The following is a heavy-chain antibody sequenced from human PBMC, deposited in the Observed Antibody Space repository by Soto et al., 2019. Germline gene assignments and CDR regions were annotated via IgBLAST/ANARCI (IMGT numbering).Heavy chain of an antibody. CDR1: GGHFSNFV. CDR2: IIPIFASS. V-gene: IGHV1-69*01. CDR3: ANDVGFQQLLFVFET. J-gene: IGHJ4*02. D-gene: IGHD6-13*01. Sequence: QVQLVQSGAEVKKPGSSVRVSCKASGGHFSNFVFSWVRQAPGPGLEWMGGIIPIFASSNYAQKFQGRLTITADESTSIAYMDLSSLRSEDTAVYFCANDVGFQQLLFVFETWVQGTLVTFSS.